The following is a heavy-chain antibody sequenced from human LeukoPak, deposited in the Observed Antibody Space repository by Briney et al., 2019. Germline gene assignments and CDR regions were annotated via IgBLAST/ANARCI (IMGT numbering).Heavy chain of an antibody. V-gene: IGHV3-21*01. CDR3: ARARKTVTREYYYYYMDV. Sequence: GGSLRLSCAASGFTFSSYSMNWVRQAPGKGLEWVSSISSSSSYIYYADSVKSRFTISRDNAKNSLYLQMDSLRAEDTAVYYCARARKTVTREYYYYYMDVWGKGTTVTVSS. D-gene: IGHD4-17*01. CDR2: ISSSSSYI. CDR1: GFTFSSYS. J-gene: IGHJ6*03.